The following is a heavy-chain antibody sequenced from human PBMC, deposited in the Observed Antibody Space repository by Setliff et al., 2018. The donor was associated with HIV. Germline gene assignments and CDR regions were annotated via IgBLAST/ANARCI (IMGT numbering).Heavy chain of an antibody. CDR1: GGSFSDYY. CDR2: INHRGST. CDR3: AQLGMVDDFDY. Sequence: ASETLSLTCAVYGGSFSDYYWTWIRQSPGKGLEWIGEINHRGSTNYNPSLKSRVTVSVDTSKNHFSLKLRSVTAADTAVYYCAQLGMVDDFDYWGQGTLVTVSS. V-gene: IGHV4-34*01. D-gene: IGHD1-1*01. J-gene: IGHJ4*02.